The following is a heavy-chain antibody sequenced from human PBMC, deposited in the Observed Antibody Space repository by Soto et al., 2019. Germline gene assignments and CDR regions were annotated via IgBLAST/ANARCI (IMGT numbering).Heavy chain of an antibody. CDR1: GGSFSGYY. D-gene: IGHD6-13*01. J-gene: IGHJ6*02. CDR3: ARGIAAAAPRRDGMDV. CDR2: INHSGST. V-gene: IGHV4-34*01. Sequence: NPSETLSLTCAVYGGSFSGYYWSWIRQPPGKGLEWIGEINHSGSTNYNPSLKSRVTISVDTSKNQFSLKLSSVTAADTAVYYCARGIAAAAPRRDGMDVWGQGTTVTVSS.